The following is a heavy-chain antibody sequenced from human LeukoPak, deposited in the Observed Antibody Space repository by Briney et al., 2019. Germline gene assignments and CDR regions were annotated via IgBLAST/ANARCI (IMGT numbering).Heavy chain of an antibody. CDR2: IYYSGNT. CDR1: GGSISSYY. V-gene: IGHV4-59*01. D-gene: IGHD3-22*01. J-gene: IGHJ4*02. Sequence: SETLSLTCTVSGGSISSYYWSWIRQPPGKGLEWIGYIYYSGNTNYNPSLKSRVTISVDTSKNQFSLKVSSVTAADTAVYYCARQYYDSSGYYLYYFDYWGQGTLVTVSS. CDR3: ARQYYDSSGYYLYYFDY.